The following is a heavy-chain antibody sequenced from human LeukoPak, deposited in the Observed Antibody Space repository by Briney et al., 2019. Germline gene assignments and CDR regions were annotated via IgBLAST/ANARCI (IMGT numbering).Heavy chain of an antibody. CDR2: IYPGDSDT. D-gene: IGHD3-16*01. CDR3: ARRADYDYVWGSYCFDY. J-gene: IGHJ4*02. CDR1: GYDSGDSFTSHW. V-gene: IGHV5-51*01. Sequence: GESLKISCKGSGYDSGDSFTSHWIAWVRQMPGKGLEWMGIIYPGDSDTRYSPSFQGQVTISADKSISTAYLQWSSLKASDTAMYYCARRADYDYVWGSYCFDYWGQGTLVTVSS.